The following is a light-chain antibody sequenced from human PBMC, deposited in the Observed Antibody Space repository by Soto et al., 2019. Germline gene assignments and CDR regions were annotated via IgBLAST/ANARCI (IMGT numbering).Light chain of an antibody. V-gene: IGKV3D-15*01. Sequence: EIVMTQSPATLSVSPGESATLSCRSSQNIRNNLAWYQQKPGQAPRLLIYDASNRATGIPARFSGSGSGTDFTLTISSLQSEDFAVYYCQQYNNWPRTFGQGTKVDIK. CDR1: QNIRNN. CDR3: QQYNNWPRT. CDR2: DAS. J-gene: IGKJ1*01.